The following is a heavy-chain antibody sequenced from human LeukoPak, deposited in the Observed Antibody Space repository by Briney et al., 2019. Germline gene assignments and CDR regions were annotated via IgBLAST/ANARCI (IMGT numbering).Heavy chain of an antibody. Sequence: GGSLRLSCAASGFIFSSYGMHWVRQALDKGLEWVAFIRYDGSRKYYADSVKGRFTISRDNSKNTLYLQMNGLRAEGTAMYYCAKVSLNMVNDAFDIWGQGTMVSVSS. J-gene: IGHJ3*02. CDR3: AKVSLNMVNDAFDI. CDR1: GFIFSSYG. CDR2: IRYDGSRK. D-gene: IGHD4/OR15-4a*01. V-gene: IGHV3-30*02.